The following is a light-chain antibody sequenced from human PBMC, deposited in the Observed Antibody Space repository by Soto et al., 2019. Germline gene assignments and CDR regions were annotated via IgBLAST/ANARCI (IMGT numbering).Light chain of an antibody. J-gene: IGKJ2*02. CDR2: AAS. Sequence: DIQMTQSPSSLSASVGDRVTITCRASQTISNHLNWYQQKPGKAPKLLIYAASTLQSGVPSRFSGSGSGTYFTLTIRSLQPEDFATYYCQQSYSTLMCTFGQGTKVEIK. CDR1: QTISNH. CDR3: QQSYSTLMCT. V-gene: IGKV1-39*01.